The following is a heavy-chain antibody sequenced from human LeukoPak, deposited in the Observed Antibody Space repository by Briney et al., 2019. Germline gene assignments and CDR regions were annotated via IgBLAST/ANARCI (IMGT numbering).Heavy chain of an antibody. D-gene: IGHD6-19*01. CDR3: ARAVSGRFDY. J-gene: IGHJ4*02. CDR1: GGWMSPYH. V-gene: IGHV4-59*08. CDR2: IYYSGST. Sequence: SETLSLTCTVSGGWMSPYHWGWIRQPPGKGLEWTGYIYYSGSTNYNPSLNSRVTISVDTSKNQFSLRLSSVTAADAAIYYCARAVSGRFDYWGQGTLVTVSS.